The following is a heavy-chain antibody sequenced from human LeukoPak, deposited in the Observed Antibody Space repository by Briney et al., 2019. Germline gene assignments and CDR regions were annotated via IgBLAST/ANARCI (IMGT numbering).Heavy chain of an antibody. V-gene: IGHV3-74*01. CDR1: GFTFSTYW. D-gene: IGHD3-22*01. CDR3: PRAPCEIGGYYPKYFRH. Sequence: SGGSLRLSCAASGFTFSTYWMHWVRQAPGKGLVWVSRIKSDGSTNYADSVKGRFTISRDNAKNTVSLQMNSLRPEDTGVYYCPRAPCEIGGYYPKYFRHWGQGTLVTVSS. CDR2: IKSDGST. J-gene: IGHJ1*01.